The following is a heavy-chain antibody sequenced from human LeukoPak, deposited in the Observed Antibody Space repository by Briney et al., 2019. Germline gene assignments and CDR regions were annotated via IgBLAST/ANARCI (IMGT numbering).Heavy chain of an antibody. CDR2: IRGSSNTI. J-gene: IGHJ4*02. CDR3: ARVVTGSGSYLDY. D-gene: IGHD3-10*01. CDR1: GFTFSTYS. Sequence: GGSLRLSCAASGFTFSTYSMNWVRQAPGKGLEWLSYIRGSSNTIHYADSVKGRFTISRDNAKNSVYLQMNSLRVEDTAVYYCARVVTGSGSYLDYWGQGTLVTVSS. V-gene: IGHV3-48*04.